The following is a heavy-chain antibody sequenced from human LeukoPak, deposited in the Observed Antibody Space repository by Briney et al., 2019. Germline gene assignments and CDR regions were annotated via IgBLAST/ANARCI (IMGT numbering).Heavy chain of an antibody. D-gene: IGHD3-10*01. CDR1: GFTFSSYW. Sequence: GGSLRLSCADPGFTFSSYWMSSVRQAPGKGLEWVANIQPDGNEKYYADSVKGRVFISRDNAKNTLYLHLNGLRVEDTAVYYCAREIPVGYYDSGASDYWGQGTLVTVSS. CDR3: AREIPVGYYDSGASDY. J-gene: IGHJ4*02. CDR2: IQPDGNEK. V-gene: IGHV3-7*01.